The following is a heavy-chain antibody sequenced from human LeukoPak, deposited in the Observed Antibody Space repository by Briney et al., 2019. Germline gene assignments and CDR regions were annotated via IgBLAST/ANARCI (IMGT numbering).Heavy chain of an antibody. Sequence: GGSLRLSCVASGFTFSSYWMSWVRQAPGKGLEWVANIKQDGSEKYYVDSVKGRFTISRDNAKNSLYLQMNSLRAEDTAVYYCARDLGSSWLNWFDPWGQGTLVTVSS. CDR2: IKQDGSEK. CDR1: GFTFSSYW. J-gene: IGHJ5*02. CDR3: ARDLGSSWLNWFDP. D-gene: IGHD6-13*01. V-gene: IGHV3-7*01.